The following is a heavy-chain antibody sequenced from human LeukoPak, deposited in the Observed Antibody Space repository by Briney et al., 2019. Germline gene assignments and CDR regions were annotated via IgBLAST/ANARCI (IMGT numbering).Heavy chain of an antibody. D-gene: IGHD5-24*01. V-gene: IGHV1-46*01. CDR2: IDPSGGST. J-gene: IGHJ4*02. Sequence: GASVKVSCKASGYTFTRYYMHWVRQAPGQGREWMGIIDPSGGSTSYAQNFQGGVTMTRDATTSTVYLELSSLRSEDTAVYYCARDFGEMPNYWGQGTLVTVSS. CDR3: ARDFGEMPNY. CDR1: GYTFTRYY.